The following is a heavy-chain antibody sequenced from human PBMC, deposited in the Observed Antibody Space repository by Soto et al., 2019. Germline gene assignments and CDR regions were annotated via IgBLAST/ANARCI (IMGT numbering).Heavy chain of an antibody. CDR2: ISSSSSTI. V-gene: IGHV3-48*02. Sequence: EVQLVESGGGLVQPGGSLRLSCAASGFTFSSYSMNWVRQAPGKGLEWVSYISSSSSTIYYADSVKGRFTISRDNAKNSLYLQMNSLRDEDTAVYYCAREAGYDFCSGYSLNGFDPWGQGTLVTVSS. CDR3: AREAGYDFCSGYSLNGFDP. D-gene: IGHD3-3*01. J-gene: IGHJ5*02. CDR1: GFTFSSYS.